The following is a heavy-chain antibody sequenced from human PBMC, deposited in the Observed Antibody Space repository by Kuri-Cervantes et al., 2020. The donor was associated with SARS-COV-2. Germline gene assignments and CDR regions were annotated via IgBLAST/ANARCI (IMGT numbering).Heavy chain of an antibody. Sequence: SETLSLTCTVSGGSISSSSYYWGWIRQPPGKGLEWIGEINHSGSTNYNPSLNSRVTISIDTTNNHFSLRPSSVTAADTAVYYCARKGDYPPDVKYFDLWGRGTLVTASS. V-gene: IGHV4-39*07. D-gene: IGHD4-17*01. J-gene: IGHJ2*01. CDR3: ARKGDYPPDVKYFDL. CDR2: INHSGST. CDR1: GGSISSSSYY.